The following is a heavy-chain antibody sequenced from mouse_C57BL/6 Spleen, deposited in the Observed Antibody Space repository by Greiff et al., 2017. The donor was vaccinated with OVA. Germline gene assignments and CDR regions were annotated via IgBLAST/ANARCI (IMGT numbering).Heavy chain of an antibody. D-gene: IGHD1-1*01. V-gene: IGHV1-69*01. Sequence: VQLQQSGAELVMPGASVKLSCKASGYTFTSYWMHWVKQRPGQGLEWIGEIDPSDSYTNYNQKFKGKSTLTVDKSSSTAYMQLSSLTSEDSAVYYCASLGSSYWYFDVWGTGTTVTVSS. J-gene: IGHJ1*03. CDR2: IDPSDSYT. CDR1: GYTFTSYW. CDR3: ASLGSSYWYFDV.